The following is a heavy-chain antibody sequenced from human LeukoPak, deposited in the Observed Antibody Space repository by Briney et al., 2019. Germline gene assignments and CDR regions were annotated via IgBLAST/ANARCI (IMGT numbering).Heavy chain of an antibody. J-gene: IGHJ5*02. D-gene: IGHD6-13*01. V-gene: IGHV1-18*01. CDR2: ISAYNGNT. Sequence: ASVTVSFKASGYTFTIYGISWVRQAPGQGLEWMGWISAYNGNTNYAQKLQGRVTMTTDTSTSTAYMELRSLRSDDTAVYYCARDRQGVSAAGTHWFDPWGQGTLVTVSS. CDR3: ARDRQGVSAAGTHWFDP. CDR1: GYTFTIYG.